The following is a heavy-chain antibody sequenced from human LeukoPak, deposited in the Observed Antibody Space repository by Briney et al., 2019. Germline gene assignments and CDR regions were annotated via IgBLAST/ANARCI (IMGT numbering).Heavy chain of an antibody. V-gene: IGHV1-8*01. D-gene: IGHD3-16*02. CDR1: GYTFASYD. CDR2: MNPNSGNT. Sequence: ASVKVSCKASGYTFASYDINWVRQATGQGLEWMGWMNPNSGNTGYAQKFQGRVTMTRNTSISTAYMGLSSLRSEDTAVYYCARGVRSVDAFDIWGQGTMVTVSS. J-gene: IGHJ3*02. CDR3: ARGVRSVDAFDI.